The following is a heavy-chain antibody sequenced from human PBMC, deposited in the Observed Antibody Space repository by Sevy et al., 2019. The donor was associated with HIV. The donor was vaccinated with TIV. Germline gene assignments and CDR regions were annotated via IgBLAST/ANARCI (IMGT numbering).Heavy chain of an antibody. Sequence: GGSLRLSCAGSGFTFSSYWMSWVRQAPGKGLEWVANINQDGSGKNYVDSVKGRFTISRDNAKNSLYLQMNSLRAEDTAGYYCARDSFSKADYWGQGTLVTVSS. CDR1: GFTFSSYW. CDR3: ARDSFSKADY. D-gene: IGHD4-4*01. V-gene: IGHV3-7*01. J-gene: IGHJ4*02. CDR2: INQDGSGK.